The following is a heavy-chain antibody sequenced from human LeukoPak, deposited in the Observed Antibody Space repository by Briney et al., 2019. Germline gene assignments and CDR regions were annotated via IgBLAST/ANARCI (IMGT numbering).Heavy chain of an antibody. CDR1: GYTLTELS. V-gene: IGHV1-24*01. CDR2: FDPEDGET. D-gene: IGHD5-18*01. J-gene: IGHJ6*03. CDR3: ASVQLWLSYYYYYMDV. Sequence: ASVKVSCKVSGYTLTELSMHWVRQVPGKGLEWMGGFDPEDGETIYAQKFQGRVTITADESTSTAYMELSSLRSEDTAVYYCASVQLWLSYYYYYMDVWGKGTTVTVSS.